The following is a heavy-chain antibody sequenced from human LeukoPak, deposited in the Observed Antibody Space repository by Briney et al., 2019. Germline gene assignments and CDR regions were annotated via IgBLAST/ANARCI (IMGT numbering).Heavy chain of an antibody. D-gene: IGHD2-2*01. J-gene: IGHJ6*04. CDR3: AKGTQPSSMLYYYYCYGMDG. CDR2: ISGSGGST. V-gene: IGHV3-23*01. CDR1: GFTFSSYA. Sequence: PGGSLRLSCAASGFTFSSYAMSWVRQAPGKGLEWVSDISGSGGSTYYADSVKGRFTISRDNSKNTLYLQRNSLRGEDTAVYYCAKGTQPSSMLYYYYCYGMDGWGEGTTVTVSS.